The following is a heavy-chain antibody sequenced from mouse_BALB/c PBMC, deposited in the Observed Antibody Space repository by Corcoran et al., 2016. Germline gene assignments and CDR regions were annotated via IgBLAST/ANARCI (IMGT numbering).Heavy chain of an antibody. D-gene: IGHD2-2*01. Sequence: EVQLQQSGAELVKPGASVKLSCTASGFNIKDTYMHWVKQRPEQGLEWIGRIDPANGNTKYDPKFQGKATITADTSSNTAYLQLSSLTSEDTAVYYCARGGGYPALFAYWGEGTLVTVSA. CDR2: IDPANGNT. CDR1: GFNIKDTY. V-gene: IGHV14-3*02. CDR3: ARGGGYPALFAY. J-gene: IGHJ3*01.